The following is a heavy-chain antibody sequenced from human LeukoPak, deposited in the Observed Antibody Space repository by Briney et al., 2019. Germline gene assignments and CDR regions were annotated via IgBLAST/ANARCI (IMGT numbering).Heavy chain of an antibody. CDR1: GFTFSSYS. J-gene: IGHJ4*02. CDR3: ARDPNYYDSSVRSSPPSY. D-gene: IGHD3-22*01. CDR2: ISSSSSYI. V-gene: IGHV3-21*01. Sequence: KTGGSLRLSRAASGFTFSSYSMNWVRQAPGKGLEWVSSISSSSSYIYYADSVKGRFTISRDNAKNSLYLQMNSLRAEDTAVYYCARDPNYYDSSVRSSPPSYWGQGTLVTVSS.